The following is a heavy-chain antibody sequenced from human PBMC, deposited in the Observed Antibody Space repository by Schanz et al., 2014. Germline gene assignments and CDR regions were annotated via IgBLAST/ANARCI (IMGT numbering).Heavy chain of an antibody. D-gene: IGHD6-13*01. CDR3: ARVRRRIATPSTPAFRNYYYYAMDV. V-gene: IGHV3-33*01. J-gene: IGHJ6*02. CDR2: IWYDGSNK. CDR1: GFIFSSYG. Sequence: QVQLVESGGGVVQPGRSLRLSCAASGFIFSSYGLHWVRQAPGKGLEWVAFIWYDGSNKYYADSVKGRFTISRDNSKNTLYLQITSRRAEDTSVYFSARVRRRIATPSTPAFRNYYYYAMDVWGQGTTVTVSS.